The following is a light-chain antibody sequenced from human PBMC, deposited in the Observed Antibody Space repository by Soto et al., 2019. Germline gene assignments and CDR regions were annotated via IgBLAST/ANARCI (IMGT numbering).Light chain of an antibody. CDR2: DAS. V-gene: IGKV3-20*01. J-gene: IGKJ1*01. CDR1: QTLNHTY. Sequence: IGLTQSPGTLSLSPGESATLFCRANQTLNHTYFAWYQQKPGQAPRLLIYDASSRATDTPDRFSGTGSATDFTLTISRLEPEDFAVYYCHQYYRTPRTFGQGTKVDIK. CDR3: HQYYRTPRT.